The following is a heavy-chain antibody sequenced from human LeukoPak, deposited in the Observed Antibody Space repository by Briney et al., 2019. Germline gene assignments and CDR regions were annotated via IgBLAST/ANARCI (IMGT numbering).Heavy chain of an antibody. CDR3: ARDLWNFYDDSGYYRDFDS. J-gene: IGHJ5*01. D-gene: IGHD3-22*01. Sequence: ASVKVSCKATSRISWVRQAPGQGLEWMGWIGSYGGDTYYAQKFQGRVTVTTDTSTSTVHMELRSLRSDDTAVYYCARDLWNFYDDSGYYRDFDSWGQGTLVTVSS. CDR2: IGSYGGDT. CDR1: TSR. V-gene: IGHV1-18*01.